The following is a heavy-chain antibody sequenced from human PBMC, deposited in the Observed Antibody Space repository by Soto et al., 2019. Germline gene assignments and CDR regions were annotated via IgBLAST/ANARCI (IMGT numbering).Heavy chain of an antibody. CDR2: IYYSGST. Sequence: LSLTCTVCGGSISSYYWSWIRQPPGKGLEWIGYIYYSGSTNYNPSLKSRVTISVDTSKNQFSLKLSSVTAADTAVYYCARDRVGSSGWYGTYYYYGMDVWGQGTTVTVSS. D-gene: IGHD6-19*01. CDR1: GGSISSYY. CDR3: ARDRVGSSGWYGTYYYYGMDV. J-gene: IGHJ6*02. V-gene: IGHV4-59*01.